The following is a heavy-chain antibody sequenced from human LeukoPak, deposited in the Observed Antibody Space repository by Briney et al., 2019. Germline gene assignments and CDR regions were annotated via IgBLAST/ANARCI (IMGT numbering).Heavy chain of an antibody. CDR3: ARASGSGRLPEDY. Sequence: GGCLRLSCAASGFTFSSYSMNWVRQAPGKELEWISYISSSNSTIYYADSVKGRFTISRDNAKNSLYLQMNSLRAEDTAVYYCARASGSGRLPEDYWGQGTLVTVSS. D-gene: IGHD3-10*01. J-gene: IGHJ4*02. CDR1: GFTFSSYS. V-gene: IGHV3-48*04. CDR2: ISSSNSTI.